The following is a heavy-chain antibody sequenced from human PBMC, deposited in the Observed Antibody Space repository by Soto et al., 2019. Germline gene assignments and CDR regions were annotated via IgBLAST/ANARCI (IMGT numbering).Heavy chain of an antibody. CDR3: ARDSASSWSYCYYMDV. CDR1: SGSISSSNYY. D-gene: IGHD3-3*01. CDR2: IYYSGST. Sequence: SETLSLTSAVSSGSISSSNYYWGWIRQPPGKGLEWIGSIYYSGSTYYNPSLKSRVTISVDTSKNQFSLKLSSVIAADTAVYYCARDSASSWSYCYYMDVWGKGTTVPVSS. J-gene: IGHJ6*03. V-gene: IGHV4-39*02.